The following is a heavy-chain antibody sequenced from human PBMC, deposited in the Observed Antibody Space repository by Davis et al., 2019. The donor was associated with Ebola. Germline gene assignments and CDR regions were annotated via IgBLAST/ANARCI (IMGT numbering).Heavy chain of an antibody. D-gene: IGHD3-10*01. CDR2: INHSGST. CDR1: GGSISSSNW. V-gene: IGHV4-4*02. CDR3: ARVLRGNYNWFDP. J-gene: IGHJ5*02. Sequence: SETLSLTCAVSGGSISSSNWWSWVRQPPGKGLEWIGEINHSGSTNYNPSLKSRVTISVDTSKNQFSLKLSSVTAADTAVYYCARVLRGNYNWFDPWGQGTLVTVSS.